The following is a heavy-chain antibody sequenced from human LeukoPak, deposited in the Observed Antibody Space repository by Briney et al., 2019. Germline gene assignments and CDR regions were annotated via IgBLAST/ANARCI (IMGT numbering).Heavy chain of an antibody. D-gene: IGHD1-26*01. CDR1: GGSISSGGYS. V-gene: IGHV4-30-2*03. J-gene: IGHJ5*02. CDR3: ARSYRGAYSP. CDR2: INHSGNT. Sequence: SETLSLTCAVSGGSISSGGYSWSWIRQPPGKGLEWIGSINHSGNTYHNPSLKSRVTMSVDTSKNQFSLKLRSVTAADTAMYFCARSYRGAYSPWGQGTLVTVSS.